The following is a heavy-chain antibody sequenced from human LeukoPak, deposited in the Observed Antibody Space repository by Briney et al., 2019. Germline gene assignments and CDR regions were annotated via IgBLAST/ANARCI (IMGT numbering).Heavy chain of an antibody. V-gene: IGHV4-39*07. CDR1: GGSISSSSYY. CDR2: IYYSGST. Sequence: SETLSLTCTVSGGSISSSSYYWGWIRQPPGKGLEWIGSIYYSGSTYYNPSLKSRVTISVDTSKNQFSLKLSSVTAADTAVYYCARGGGDGAFDYWGQGTLVTVSS. D-gene: IGHD3-16*01. J-gene: IGHJ4*02. CDR3: ARGGGDGAFDY.